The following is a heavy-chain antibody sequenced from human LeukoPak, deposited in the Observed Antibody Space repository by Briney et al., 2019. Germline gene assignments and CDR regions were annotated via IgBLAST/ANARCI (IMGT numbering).Heavy chain of an antibody. J-gene: IGHJ3*02. Sequence: PSETLSLTCTVSGGSISSYYWSWIRQPPGKGLEWIGYIYYSGSTNYNPSLKSRVTISVDTSKNQFSLKLSSVTAADTAVYYCARDHDYGSGSFDICGQGTMVTASS. V-gene: IGHV4-59*01. D-gene: IGHD3-10*01. CDR3: ARDHDYGSGSFDI. CDR1: GGSISSYY. CDR2: IYYSGST.